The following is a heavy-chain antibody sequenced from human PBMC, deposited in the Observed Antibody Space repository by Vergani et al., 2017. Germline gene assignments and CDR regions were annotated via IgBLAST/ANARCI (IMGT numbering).Heavy chain of an antibody. J-gene: IGHJ4*02. CDR2: FYYSGIT. V-gene: IGHV4-61*10. D-gene: IGHD6-13*01. CDR1: GGSVSSGSYY. CDR3: ATIPAAGTRGYFDY. Sequence: QVQLQESGPGLVKPSETLSLTCTVSGGSVSSGSYYWSWIRQPAGKGLEWIGYFYYSGITNYNPSLKSRVTISVDTSKNQFSLKLSSVTAADTAVYYCATIPAAGTRGYFDYWGQGTLVTASS.